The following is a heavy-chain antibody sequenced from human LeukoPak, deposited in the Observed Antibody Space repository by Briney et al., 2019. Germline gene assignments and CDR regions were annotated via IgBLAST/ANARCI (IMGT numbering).Heavy chain of an antibody. Sequence: SETLSLTCTVSGASISDYYWSWVRQPPGKGLEWIGYIFNSGSTRYNPSLETRVTISLGASNNQFSLKLNFVTAADTAVYYCARQTNCFGVWGQGILVTVCS. V-gene: IGHV4-59*08. CDR1: GASISDYY. CDR2: IFNSGST. D-gene: IGHD7-27*01. CDR3: ARQTNCFGV. J-gene: IGHJ4*02.